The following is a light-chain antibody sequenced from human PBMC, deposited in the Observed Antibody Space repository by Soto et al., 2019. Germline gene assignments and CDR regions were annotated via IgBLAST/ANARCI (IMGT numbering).Light chain of an antibody. CDR2: GAS. CDR1: QSVSSN. J-gene: IGKJ2*01. Sequence: EIVMTQSPATLSVSPGERATLSCRASQSVSSNLAWYQHKPGQAPRLLIYGASTRATGIPARFSGSGSGTEFTLTISSLQSEEFAVYYCQQYNNWPRTFGQGTKLEIK. V-gene: IGKV3-15*01. CDR3: QQYNNWPRT.